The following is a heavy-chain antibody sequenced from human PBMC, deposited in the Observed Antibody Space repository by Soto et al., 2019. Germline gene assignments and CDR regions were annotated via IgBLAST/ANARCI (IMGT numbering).Heavy chain of an antibody. CDR2: INHSGST. D-gene: IGHD3-3*01. V-gene: IGHV4-34*01. J-gene: IGHJ6*02. Sequence: PSETLSLTCAVYGGSFSGYYWSWIRQPPGEGLEWIGEINHSGSTNYNPSLKSRVTISVDTSKNQFSLKLSSVTAADTAVYYCARGGTIFGVVILYYYYGMDVWGQGTTVTVSS. CDR1: GGSFSGYY. CDR3: ARGGTIFGVVILYYYYGMDV.